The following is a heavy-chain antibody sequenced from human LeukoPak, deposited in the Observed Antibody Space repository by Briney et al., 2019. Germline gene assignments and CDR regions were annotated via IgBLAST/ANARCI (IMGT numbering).Heavy chain of an antibody. J-gene: IGHJ4*02. CDR1: GGSISSYY. Sequence: SETLSLTCTVSGGSISSYYWSWIRQPPGKGLEWIGRIYTSGSTNYNPSLKSRVTISVDTSKNQFSLKLSSVTAADTAVYYCARALGGYYGSGSYYNVEYFDYWGQGTLVTVSS. V-gene: IGHV4-4*07. CDR2: IYTSGST. D-gene: IGHD3-10*01. CDR3: ARALGGYYGSGSYYNVEYFDY.